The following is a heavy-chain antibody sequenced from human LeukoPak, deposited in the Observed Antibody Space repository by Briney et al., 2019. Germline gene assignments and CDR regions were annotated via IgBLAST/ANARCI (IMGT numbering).Heavy chain of an antibody. J-gene: IGHJ4*02. Sequence: SQTLSLTCTVSGGSISSGGYYWSWTRQHPGKGLEWIGYIYYSGSTYYNPSLKSRVTISVDTSKNQFSLKLSSVTAADTAVYYCARDQFGGSGSYFLFDYWGQGTLVTVSS. CDR3: ARDQFGGSGSYFLFDY. D-gene: IGHD3-10*01. CDR2: IYYSGST. V-gene: IGHV4-31*03. CDR1: GGSISSGGYY.